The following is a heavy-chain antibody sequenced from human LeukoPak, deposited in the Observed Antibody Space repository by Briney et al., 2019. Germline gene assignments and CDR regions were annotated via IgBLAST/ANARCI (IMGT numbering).Heavy chain of an antibody. CDR2: IIPIFGTA. Sequence: SVKVSCKASGGTFSSYAISWVRQAPGQGLEWVGGIIPIFGTANYAQKFQGRVTITTDESTSTAYMELSSLRSEDTAVYYCARAPSYYGGHDYWGQGTLVTVSS. CDR1: GGTFSSYA. V-gene: IGHV1-69*05. J-gene: IGHJ4*02. CDR3: ARAPSYYGGHDY. D-gene: IGHD4-23*01.